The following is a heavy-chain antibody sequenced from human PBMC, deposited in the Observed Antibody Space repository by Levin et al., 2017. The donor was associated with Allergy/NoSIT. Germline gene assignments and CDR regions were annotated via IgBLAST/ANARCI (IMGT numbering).Heavy chain of an antibody. Sequence: SETLSLTCAVYGGSFSGYYWSWIRQPPGKGLEWIGEINHSGSTNYNPSLKSRVTISVDTSKNQFSLKLSSVTAADTAVYYCARGGKYSGYGSGGYFDYWGQGTLVTVSS. V-gene: IGHV4-34*01. CDR3: ARGGKYSGYGSGGYFDY. CDR2: INHSGST. D-gene: IGHD5-12*01. J-gene: IGHJ4*02. CDR1: GGSFSGYY.